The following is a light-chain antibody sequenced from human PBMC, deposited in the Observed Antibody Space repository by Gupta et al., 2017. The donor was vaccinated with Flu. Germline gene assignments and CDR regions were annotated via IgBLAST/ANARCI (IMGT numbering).Light chain of an antibody. CDR3: AAWEDSLNGPWV. CDR2: SNN. V-gene: IGLV1-44*01. J-gene: IGLJ3*02. Sequence: QSVLTQPPSASGTPGQRVTISCSGSSSNIGSNTVNWYQQLPGTAPKLLIYSNNQRPSGVPDRFSGSKSGTSASLAISGLQSEDEADYYCAAWEDSLNGPWVFGGGTKLTVL. CDR1: SSNIGSNT.